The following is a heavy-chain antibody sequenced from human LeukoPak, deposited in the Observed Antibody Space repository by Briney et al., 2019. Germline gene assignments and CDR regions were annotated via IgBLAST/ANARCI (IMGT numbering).Heavy chain of an antibody. D-gene: IGHD3-22*01. J-gene: IGHJ4*02. V-gene: IGHV4-34*01. CDR2: INHSGST. Sequence: SETLSLTCAVYGGSFSGYYWSWIRQPPGKGLEWIGEINHSGSTNCNPSLKSRVTISVDTSKNQFSLKLSSVTAADTAVYYCARDYYDSSGYYGPDYWGQGTLVTVSS. CDR3: ARDYYDSSGYYGPDY. CDR1: GGSFSGYY.